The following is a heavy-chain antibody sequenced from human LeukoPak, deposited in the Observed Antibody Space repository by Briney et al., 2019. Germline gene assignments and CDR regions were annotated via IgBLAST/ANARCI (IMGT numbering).Heavy chain of an antibody. Sequence: SQTLSLTCAISGHXVSSNSAAWTWLTQSPARSLEWLGSPYYMSKRINHHAPSVKSRITINPDTSNNQFSLPLNSVTPEDTAVYFCARWGQQQRAIDIWGQGTMVTVSS. D-gene: IGHD3-16*01. CDR1: GHXVSSNSAA. J-gene: IGHJ3*02. CDR3: ARWGQQQRAIDI. V-gene: IGHV6-1*01. CDR2: PYYMSKRIN.